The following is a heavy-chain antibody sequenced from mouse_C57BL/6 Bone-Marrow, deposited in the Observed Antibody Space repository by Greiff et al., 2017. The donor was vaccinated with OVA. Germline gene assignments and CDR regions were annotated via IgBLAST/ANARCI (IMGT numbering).Heavy chain of an antibody. CDR3: ARSPYYSNSYFDY. V-gene: IGHV7-3*01. Sequence: EVQWVESGGGLVQPGGSLSLSCAASGFTFTDYYMSWVRQPPGKALEWLGFIRNKANGYTTEYSASVKGRFTISRDNSQSILYLQMNALRAEDSATYYCARSPYYSNSYFDYWGQGTTLTVSS. CDR2: IRNKANGYTT. J-gene: IGHJ2*01. CDR1: GFTFTDYY. D-gene: IGHD2-5*01.